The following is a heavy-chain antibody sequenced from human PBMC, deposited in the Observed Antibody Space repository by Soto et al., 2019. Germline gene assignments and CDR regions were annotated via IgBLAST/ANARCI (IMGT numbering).Heavy chain of an antibody. V-gene: IGHV3-23*01. J-gene: IGHJ6*02. CDR2: ISGSGGST. D-gene: IGHD5-18*01. Sequence: PGGSLRLSCAASGFTFSSYSMSWVRQAPGKGLEWVSAISGSGGSTYYADSVKGRFTISRDNSKNTLYLQMNSLRAEDTAVYYCARGVDTAMVYYYYGMDVWGQGTTVTVSS. CDR1: GFTFSSYS. CDR3: ARGVDTAMVYYYYGMDV.